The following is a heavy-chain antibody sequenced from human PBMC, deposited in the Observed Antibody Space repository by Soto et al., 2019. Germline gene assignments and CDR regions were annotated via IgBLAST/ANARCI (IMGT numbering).Heavy chain of an antibody. V-gene: IGHV5-51*01. J-gene: IGHJ4*02. CDR1: GYSFTSYW. Sequence: GESLKISCKGSGYSFTSYWIGWVRQMPGKGLEWMGIIYPGDSDTRYSPSFQGQVTISADKSISTAYLQWSSLKASDTAMYYCARSYYDYVWGSYRYLDYWGQGTLVTVSS. CDR3: ARSYYDYVWGSYRYLDY. D-gene: IGHD3-16*02. CDR2: IYPGDSDT.